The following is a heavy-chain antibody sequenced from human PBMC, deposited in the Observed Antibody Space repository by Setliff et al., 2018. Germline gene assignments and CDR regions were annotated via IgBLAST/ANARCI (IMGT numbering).Heavy chain of an antibody. J-gene: IGHJ6*03. D-gene: IGHD2-15*01. CDR2: TIPLFGTT. V-gene: IGHV1-69*05. CDR3: AREGVDTRSSTDYRYYMDV. Sequence: SVKVSCKASGGTFSNYGVSWVRQAPGQGFEWMGGTIPLFGTTDYAQKFHGRVTIITDESTSTAYMELSRLTSDDTAVYYCAREGVDTRSSTDYRYYMDVWGQGTTVTVSS. CDR1: GGTFSNYG.